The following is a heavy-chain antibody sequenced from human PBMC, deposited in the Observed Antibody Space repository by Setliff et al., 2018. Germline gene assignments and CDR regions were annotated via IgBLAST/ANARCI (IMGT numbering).Heavy chain of an antibody. Sequence: GASVKVSCKTSGYNFITFGVNWVRQVPGQGFEWMGWINTNTGNPTYAQDFTGRFVFSLDTSVSTAYLQISSLKAEDTAIYYCARATRFGTIKYRGDYYMDVWGKGTTVTVSS. CDR1: GYNFITFG. V-gene: IGHV7-4-1*02. J-gene: IGHJ6*03. CDR2: INTNTGNP. D-gene: IGHD3-10*01. CDR3: ARATRFGTIKYRGDYYMDV.